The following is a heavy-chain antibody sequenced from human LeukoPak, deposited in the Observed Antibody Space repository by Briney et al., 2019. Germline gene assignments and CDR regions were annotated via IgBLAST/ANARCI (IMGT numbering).Heavy chain of an antibody. CDR2: ISSSSGYI. D-gene: IGHD5-12*01. V-gene: IGHV3-21*01. CDR1: GFTFSSYS. CDR3: ARVAYSGYDFGFDY. J-gene: IGHJ4*02. Sequence: PGGSLRLSCAASGFTFSSYSMNWVRQAPGKGLEWVSSISSSSGYIYYADSVKGRFTISRDNAKNSLYLQMNSLRAEDTAVYYCARVAYSGYDFGFDYWGKGTLVTVSS.